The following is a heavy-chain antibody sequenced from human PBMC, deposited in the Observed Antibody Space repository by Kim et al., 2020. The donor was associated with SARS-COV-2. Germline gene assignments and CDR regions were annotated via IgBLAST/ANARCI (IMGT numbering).Heavy chain of an antibody. CDR1: GGSISGYY. Sequence: SETLSLTCAVSGGSISGYYWSWIRQPPGKGLEWIGYIYHSGSTNYNPSLKSRVTISVDTSKNQFSLKLSSVTAADTAVYYCARDLRELSQSTAHYYF. CDR2: IYHSGST. J-gene: IGHJ6*03. D-gene: IGHD3-10*01. V-gene: IGHV4-59*12. CDR3: ARDLRELSQSTAHYYF.